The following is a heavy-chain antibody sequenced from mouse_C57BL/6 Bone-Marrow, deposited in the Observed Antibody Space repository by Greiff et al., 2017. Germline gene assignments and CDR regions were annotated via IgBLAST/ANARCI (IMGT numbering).Heavy chain of an antibody. D-gene: IGHD2-4*01. CDR2: ISSGSSTI. V-gene: IGHV5-17*01. Sequence: DVQLQESGGGLVKPGGSLKLSCAASGFTFSDYGMHWVRQAPEKGLEWVAYISSGSSTIYYEDTVKGRFTISRDNAKNTLFLQMTSLRSEDTAMYYCARYDYGPPYAMDYWGQGTSVTVSS. J-gene: IGHJ4*01. CDR3: ARYDYGPPYAMDY. CDR1: GFTFSDYG.